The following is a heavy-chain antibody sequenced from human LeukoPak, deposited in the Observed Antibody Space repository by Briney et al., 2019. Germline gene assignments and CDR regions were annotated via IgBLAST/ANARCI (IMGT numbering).Heavy chain of an antibody. CDR2: IYYSGST. CDR1: GGSISSYY. V-gene: IGHV4-59*12. J-gene: IGHJ4*02. D-gene: IGHD6-19*01. Sequence: PSETLSLTCTVSGGSISSYYWSWIRQPPGKGLEWIGNIYYSGSTNYNPSLKSRVTISVDTSKNQLSLKLSSVTAADTAVYYCARSDTSGWGNFDYWGRGTLVTVSS. CDR3: ARSDTSGWGNFDY.